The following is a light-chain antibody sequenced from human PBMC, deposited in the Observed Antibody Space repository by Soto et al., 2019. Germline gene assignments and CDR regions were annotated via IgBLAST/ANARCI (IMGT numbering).Light chain of an antibody. V-gene: IGLV2-14*01. Sequence: QSALTQPASVSGSPGQSITISCTGTSSDFDIYKYVSWYQQHPGKAPKLMIYQVTNRPSGVSNRFSGSTSGNTASLTISGLQAEDEADYYCCSYTSSINYVFETGTKLTVL. CDR3: CSYTSSINYV. CDR1: SSDFDIYKY. CDR2: QVT. J-gene: IGLJ1*01.